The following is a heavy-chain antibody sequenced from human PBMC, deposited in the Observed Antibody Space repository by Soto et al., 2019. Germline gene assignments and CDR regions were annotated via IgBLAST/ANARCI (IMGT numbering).Heavy chain of an antibody. V-gene: IGHV4-39*01. D-gene: IGHD3-9*01. J-gene: IGHJ4*02. Sequence: QLQLQESGPGLVKPSETLSLTCTVSGGSISSSSYYWGWIRQPPGKGLEWIGSIYYSGSTYYNPSLKSRVTISVDTSKNQFSLKLSSVTAADTAVYYCARQDDILTGIFDYWGQGTLVTVSS. CDR2: IYYSGST. CDR1: GGSISSSSYY. CDR3: ARQDDILTGIFDY.